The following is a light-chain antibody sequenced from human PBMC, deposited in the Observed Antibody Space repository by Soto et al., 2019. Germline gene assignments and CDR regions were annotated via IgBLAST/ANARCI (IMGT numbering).Light chain of an antibody. V-gene: IGLV1-51*01. CDR1: SSNIGNNY. J-gene: IGLJ1*01. Sequence: QSVLTQPPSVSAAPGQKVTISCSGSSSNIGNNYVSWYQQLPGTAPKLLIYDNNKRPSGIPDRFSGSKSGTSATLGITGLQTGDGADYYCGTWDSSLSAYVFGTGTKGTVL. CDR2: DNN. CDR3: GTWDSSLSAYV.